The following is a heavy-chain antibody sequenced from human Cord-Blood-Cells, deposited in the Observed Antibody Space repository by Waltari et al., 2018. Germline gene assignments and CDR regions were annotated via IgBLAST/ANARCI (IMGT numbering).Heavy chain of an antibody. J-gene: IGHJ4*02. CDR3: ARIRRDGYNYYFDY. D-gene: IGHD5-12*01. V-gene: IGHV4-38-2*01. CDR1: GYSISSGYY. CDR2: IYHSGST. Sequence: QVQLQESGPGLVKPSETLSLTCAVSGYSISSGYYWGWIRQPPGKGLEWIGSIYHSGSTYYNPPLKSRVTISVDTSKNQFSLKLSSVTAADTAVYYCARIRRDGYNYYFDYWGQGTLVTVSS.